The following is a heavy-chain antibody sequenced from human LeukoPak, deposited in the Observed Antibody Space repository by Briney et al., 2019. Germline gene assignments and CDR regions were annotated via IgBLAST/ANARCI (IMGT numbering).Heavy chain of an antibody. Sequence: ASVKVSCKASGYSFSNYAMHWVRQAPGQRLEWMGWINAGNGNTKYSQTLQGRVTINRDTSASTAYMELSGLRSEDTAVYYCARSGDAAGNHYYHGMDVWGQGTMVTVSS. V-gene: IGHV1-3*01. J-gene: IGHJ6*02. CDR3: ARSGDAAGNHYYHGMDV. CDR2: INAGNGNT. CDR1: GYSFSNYA. D-gene: IGHD1-1*01.